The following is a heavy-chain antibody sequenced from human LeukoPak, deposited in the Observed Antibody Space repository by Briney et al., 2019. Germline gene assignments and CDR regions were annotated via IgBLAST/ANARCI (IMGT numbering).Heavy chain of an antibody. Sequence: GAAVKVSCMASVGTLSSYAISWVRQDPGQGREWMGGIIPIFSTANYAQKFQGRVTITTDESTSTAYMQLRSLRSDDTAVYYCARDKQQLVPEFDYWGQGTLVTVSS. CDR2: IIPIFSTA. V-gene: IGHV1-69*05. J-gene: IGHJ4*02. CDR3: ARDKQQLVPEFDY. D-gene: IGHD6-13*01. CDR1: VGTLSSYA.